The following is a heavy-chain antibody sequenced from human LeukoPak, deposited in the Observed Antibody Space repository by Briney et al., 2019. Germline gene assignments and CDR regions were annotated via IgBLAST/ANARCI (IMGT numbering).Heavy chain of an antibody. CDR1: GGSISSYY. CDR3: ARGVGKDIVVVPAAMGAAFDI. CDR2: IYYSGST. D-gene: IGHD2-2*01. Sequence: PSETLPLTCTVSGGSISSYYWSWIRQPPGKGLEWIGYIYYSGSTNYNPSLKSRVTISVDTSKNQFSLKLSSVTAADTAVYYCARGVGKDIVVVPAAMGAAFDIWGQGTMVTVSS. V-gene: IGHV4-59*01. J-gene: IGHJ3*02.